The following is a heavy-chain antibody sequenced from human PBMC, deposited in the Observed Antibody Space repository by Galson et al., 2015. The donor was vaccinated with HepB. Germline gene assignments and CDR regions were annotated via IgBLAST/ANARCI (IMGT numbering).Heavy chain of an antibody. J-gene: IGHJ6*02. CDR2: INPSGGST. CDR3: ARAMGYSGYDLFYYYYYGMDV. V-gene: IGHV1-46*03. Sequence: SVKVSCKASGYTFTSYYMHWVRQAPGQGLEWMGIINPSGGSTSYAQKFQGRVTMTRDTSTSTVYMELSSLRSEDTAVYYCARAMGYSGYDLFYYYYYGMDVWGQGTTVTVSS. CDR1: GYTFTSYY. D-gene: IGHD5-12*01.